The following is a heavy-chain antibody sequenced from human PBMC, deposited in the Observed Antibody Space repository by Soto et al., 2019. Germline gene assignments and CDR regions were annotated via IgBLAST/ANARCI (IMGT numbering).Heavy chain of an antibody. Sequence: QVQLVQSGAEVKKPGASVKVSCKASGYTFTDYYMNWVRQAPGQGLEWMGWINPNNGVTNYAQKFQGSVTMTRDTSISTSYMDLSRLRSDDTALYYCARGALTVANWFDPWGQGTQVTVSS. CDR2: INPNNGVT. D-gene: IGHD6-19*01. J-gene: IGHJ5*02. CDR3: ARGALTVANWFDP. V-gene: IGHV1-2*02. CDR1: GYTFTDYY.